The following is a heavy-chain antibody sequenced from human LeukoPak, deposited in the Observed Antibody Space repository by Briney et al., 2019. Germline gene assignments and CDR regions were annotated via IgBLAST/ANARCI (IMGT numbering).Heavy chain of an antibody. V-gene: IGHV1-2*02. CDR1: GYTFTGCY. CDR2: INPNSGGT. J-gene: IGHJ4*02. CDR3: ASYVSSGWYSTDFDY. Sequence: ASVKVSCKASGYTFTGCYMHWVRQAPGQGLEWMGWINPNSGGTNYAQKFQGRVTMTRDTSISTAYMELSRLRSDDTAVYYCASYVSSGWYSTDFDYWGQGTLVTVSS. D-gene: IGHD6-19*01.